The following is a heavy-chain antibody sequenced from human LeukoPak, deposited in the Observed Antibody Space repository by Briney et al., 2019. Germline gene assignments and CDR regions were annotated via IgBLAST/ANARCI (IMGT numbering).Heavy chain of an antibody. CDR1: GGSINSYY. D-gene: IGHD6-19*01. Sequence: SETLSLTCTVSGGSINSYYWSWIRQPPGRRLEWLGYIYYSGSANYNPSLKSRVTISLDTSKNQFSLKVSSVNAADTAVYYCARGSDSGWYIFAYWGQGTLVSVSS. V-gene: IGHV4-59*01. CDR3: ARGSDSGWYIFAY. J-gene: IGHJ4*02. CDR2: IYYSGSA.